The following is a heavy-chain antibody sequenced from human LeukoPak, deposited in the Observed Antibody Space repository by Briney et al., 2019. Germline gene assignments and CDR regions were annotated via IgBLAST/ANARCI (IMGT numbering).Heavy chain of an antibody. J-gene: IGHJ3*02. Sequence: PGGSLRLSCAASGFTFSSYEMNWVRQAPGKGLEWVSFISTSSSYIYYADSVKGRFTISRDNAKNSLYLQMNSLRAEDTAVYYCARGYCSGGSCYSGDAFDIWGQGTMVTVSS. V-gene: IGHV3-21*01. CDR3: ARGYCSGGSCYSGDAFDI. D-gene: IGHD2-15*01. CDR1: GFTFSSYE. CDR2: ISTSSSYI.